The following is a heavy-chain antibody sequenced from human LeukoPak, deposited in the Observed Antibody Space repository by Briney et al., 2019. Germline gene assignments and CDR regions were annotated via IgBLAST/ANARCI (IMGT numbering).Heavy chain of an antibody. V-gene: IGHV1-18*04. J-gene: IGHJ4*02. CDR2: ISAYNGNT. CDR3: ARQTGYYYDSSGYLEIDY. Sequence: ASVKVSCKASGYTFTGYYMHWVRQAPGQGLEWMGWISAYNGNTNYAQKLQGRVTMTTDTSTSTAYMELRSLRSDDTAVYYCARQTGYYYDSSGYLEIDYWGQGTLVTVSS. CDR1: GYTFTGYY. D-gene: IGHD3-22*01.